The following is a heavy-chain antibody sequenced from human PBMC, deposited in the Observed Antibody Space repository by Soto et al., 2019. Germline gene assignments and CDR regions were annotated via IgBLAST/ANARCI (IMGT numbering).Heavy chain of an antibody. J-gene: IGHJ6*02. CDR1: GFHFSSYA. D-gene: IGHD3-3*01. CDR2: ISGSGGST. Sequence: GGSLRLSCAASGFHFSSYAMSWVRQAPGKGLEWVSAISGSGGSTYYADSVKGRFTISRDNSKNTLYLQMNSLRAEDTAVYYCAKPDYNGVDFWSGYPPFAYYYGMDVWGQGTTVTVSS. CDR3: AKPDYNGVDFWSGYPPFAYYYGMDV. V-gene: IGHV3-23*01.